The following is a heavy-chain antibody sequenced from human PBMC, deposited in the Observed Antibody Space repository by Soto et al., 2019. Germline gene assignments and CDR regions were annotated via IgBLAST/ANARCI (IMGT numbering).Heavy chain of an antibody. CDR1: GYTFTGYY. J-gene: IGHJ5*02. CDR3: ARDLGSGWYGETFDP. D-gene: IGHD6-19*01. V-gene: IGHV1-2*04. Sequence: GASVKVSCKASGYTFTGYYMHWVRQAPGQGLEWMGWINPNSGGTNYAQKFQGWVTMTRDTSISTAYMELSRLRSDDTAVYYCARDLGSGWYGETFDPWGQGTLVTVSS. CDR2: INPNSGGT.